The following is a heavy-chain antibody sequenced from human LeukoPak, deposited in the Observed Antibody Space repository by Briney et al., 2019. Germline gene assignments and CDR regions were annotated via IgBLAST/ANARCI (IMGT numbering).Heavy chain of an antibody. V-gene: IGHV4-39*07. D-gene: IGHD4-11*01. CDR3: AKATTVIGVPLGTYYYYYYMDV. J-gene: IGHJ6*03. CDR1: GGSISSSSYY. CDR2: IYYSGST. Sequence: SETLSLTCTVSGGSISSSSYYWGWIRQPPGKGLEWIGSIYYSGSTYYNPSLKSRVTLSVGTVKNQFSLKLSPVTAGGTAVYYCAKATTVIGVPLGTYYYYYYMDVWGKGTTVTVSS.